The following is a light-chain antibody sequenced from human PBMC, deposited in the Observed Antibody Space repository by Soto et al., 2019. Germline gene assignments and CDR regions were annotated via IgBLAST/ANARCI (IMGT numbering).Light chain of an antibody. J-gene: IGLJ2*01. CDR2: EAD. CDR3: SSYAGDSALI. V-gene: IGLV2-23*01. Sequence: QSALTQPASVSGSPGQSISISCTGSRSDVGSCNFVSWYQLFPGKAPKLIIYEADKRPSGVSSRFSGSKSGFTASLTISGLQAEDEADYFCSSYAGDSALIFGGGTKVTVL. CDR1: RSDVGSCNF.